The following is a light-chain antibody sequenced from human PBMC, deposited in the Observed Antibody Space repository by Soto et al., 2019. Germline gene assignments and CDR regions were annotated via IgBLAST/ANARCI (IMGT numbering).Light chain of an antibody. V-gene: IGLV2-23*02. CDR3: CSYAGSSTYV. CDR2: EVS. Sequence: LTQPASVSGSPGQSITISCTGTSSDVGSYNLVSWYQQHPGKAPKLMIYEVSKRHSGVSNRFSGSKSGNTASLTISGLQAEDEADYYCCSYAGSSTYVFGTGTKVTVL. J-gene: IGLJ1*01. CDR1: SSDVGSYNL.